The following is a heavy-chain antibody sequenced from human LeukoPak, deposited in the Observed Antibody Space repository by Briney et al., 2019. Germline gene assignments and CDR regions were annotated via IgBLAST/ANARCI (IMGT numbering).Heavy chain of an antibody. CDR3: AKSEPLFRSGSYYFDY. V-gene: IGHV1-69*13. Sequence: SVKVSCKASGGTFSSYAISWVRQAPGQGLEWMGGIIPIFGTANYAQKFQGRVTITADESTSTAYMELSSLRSEDTAVYYCAKSEPLFRSGSYYFDYWGQGTLVTVSS. CDR1: GGTFSSYA. CDR2: IIPIFGTA. D-gene: IGHD3-3*01. J-gene: IGHJ4*02.